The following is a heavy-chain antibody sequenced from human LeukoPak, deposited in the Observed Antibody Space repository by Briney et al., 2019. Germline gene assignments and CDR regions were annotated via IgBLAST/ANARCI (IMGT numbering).Heavy chain of an antibody. D-gene: IGHD2/OR15-2a*01. CDR1: GFTFDDYA. V-gene: IGHV3-43*02. J-gene: IGHJ4*02. CDR2: INEDGGST. Sequence: GGSLRLSCAAPGFTFDDYAMHWVRQAPGKGLEWVSLINEDGGSTFHADSVRGRFTISRDNSKNSLYLQMDSLSTDDSALYYCARPGRSHYLYYFDYWGQGTLVTVSS. CDR3: ARPGRSHYLYYFDY.